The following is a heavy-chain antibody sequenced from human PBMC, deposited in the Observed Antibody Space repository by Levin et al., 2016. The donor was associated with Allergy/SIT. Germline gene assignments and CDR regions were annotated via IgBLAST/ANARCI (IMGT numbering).Heavy chain of an antibody. CDR2: IYSSGST. CDR3: AALLYYYDSRGSNHNYWYFDL. D-gene: IGHD3-22*01. J-gene: IGHJ2*01. V-gene: IGHV4-61*01. Sequence: SETLSLTCTVSGGSITSRPSYWSWIRQPPGKGLEWIGYIYSSGSTNYNPSLKGRVTISVDTSKNQFALKLSSVTAADTAVYYCAALLYYYDSRGSNHNYWYFDLWGRGTLVTVSS. CDR1: GGSITSRPSY.